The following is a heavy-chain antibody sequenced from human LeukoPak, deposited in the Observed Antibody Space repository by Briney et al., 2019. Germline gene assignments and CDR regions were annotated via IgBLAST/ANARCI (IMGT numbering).Heavy chain of an antibody. CDR3: AKSRPLYYYDSSGPFDY. D-gene: IGHD3-22*01. CDR1: GFTFSSYA. CDR2: ISGSGGST. V-gene: IGHV3-23*01. Sequence: GGSLRLSCAASGFTFSSYAMSWVRQAPGKGLEWASAISGSGGSTYYADSVKGRFTISRDNSKNTLYLQMNSLRAEDTAVYYCAKSRPLYYYDSSGPFDYWGQGTLVTVSS. J-gene: IGHJ4*02.